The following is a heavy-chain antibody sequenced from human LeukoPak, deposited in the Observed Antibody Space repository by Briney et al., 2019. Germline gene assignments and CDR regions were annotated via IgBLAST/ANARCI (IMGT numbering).Heavy chain of an antibody. CDR2: IYLDGRA. CDR1: GFAVSSKY. J-gene: IGHJ4*02. Sequence: GGSLRLSCAASGFAVSSKYMNWVRQAPGKGLEWVTVIYLDGRADYADSVKGRFTISSDNSKNTVYLQMNSLKDEDTAVYYCARDAETSLANWGQGIMVTVSS. V-gene: IGHV3-66*01. CDR3: ARDAETSLAN. D-gene: IGHD5-24*01.